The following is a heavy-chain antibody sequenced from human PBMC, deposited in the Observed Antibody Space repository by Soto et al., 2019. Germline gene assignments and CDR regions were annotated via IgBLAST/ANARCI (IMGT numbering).Heavy chain of an antibody. D-gene: IGHD1-26*01. V-gene: IGHV5-51*01. CDR2: IYPNDSDI. J-gene: IGHJ4*02. CDR1: GYSFTRYW. Sequence: GESLKISCKGSGYSFTRYWIAWVRQMPGKGLEWMGIIYPNDSDIKYNPSFQGQVTISADKSISTAYLQWRSLKASDTAMYYCAREMGRTVNFDYWGQGTPVTVSS. CDR3: AREMGRTVNFDY.